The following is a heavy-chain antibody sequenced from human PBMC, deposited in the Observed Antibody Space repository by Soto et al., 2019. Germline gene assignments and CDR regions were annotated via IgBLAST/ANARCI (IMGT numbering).Heavy chain of an antibody. CDR1: GFTFRTYA. V-gene: IGHV3-30-3*01. Sequence: QVQLVEAGGGVVQPGRSLRLSCAASGFTFRTYAIQWVRQAPGKGLEWVAVISYDGSNKYYADSVKGRFTISRDNSKNALYLQMNSLRAEDTALYYCARSSYYYDSSGYALDHWGQGTLVPVSS. CDR3: ARSSYYYDSSGYALDH. D-gene: IGHD3-22*01. J-gene: IGHJ4*02. CDR2: ISYDGSNK.